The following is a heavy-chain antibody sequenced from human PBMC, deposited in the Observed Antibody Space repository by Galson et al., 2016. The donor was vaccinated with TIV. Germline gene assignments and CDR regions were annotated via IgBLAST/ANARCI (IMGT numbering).Heavy chain of an antibody. V-gene: IGHV3-48*04. CDR3: ARELRQDAFDI. Sequence: SLRLSCAAPGFTFSKYCMNWIRQAPGKGLEWISYISNSGNTKFYADSVKDRFTISRDNAENSLYLLQMNSLRAEDTAVYYCARELRQDAFDIWGQGTMVTVPS. CDR1: GFTFSKYC. D-gene: IGHD6-25*01. CDR2: ISNSGNTK. J-gene: IGHJ3*02.